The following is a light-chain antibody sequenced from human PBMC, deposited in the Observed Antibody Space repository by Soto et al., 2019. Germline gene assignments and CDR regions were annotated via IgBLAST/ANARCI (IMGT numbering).Light chain of an antibody. J-gene: IGLJ2*01. CDR1: SSDVGGYNY. V-gene: IGLV2-8*01. CDR2: DVS. CDR3: SSYAGSTVL. Sequence: QSALTQPPSASGSPGQSVTISCTGTSSDVGGYNYVSWYQQHPGKAPKLMIYDVSKRPSGVPDRFSGSKSGNTASLTVSGLQAEDEADYYCSSYAGSTVLFGGGTKLTVL.